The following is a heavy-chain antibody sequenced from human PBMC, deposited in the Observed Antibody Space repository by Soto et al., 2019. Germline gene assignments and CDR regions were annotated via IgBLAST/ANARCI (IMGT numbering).Heavy chain of an antibody. V-gene: IGHV2-5*02. J-gene: IGHJ4*02. CDR3: AHRFDWYYFNF. CDR1: GFSLRTSEVG. CDR2: IYWDDDK. D-gene: IGHD3-9*01. Sequence: QITLKESGPTLVKPTQTLTLTCTFSGFSLRTSEVGVGWIRQPPGKALEWLALIYWDDDKRYSPSLKSRLTITKDISKNQVFLTMTNMDPVDTATYYCAHRFDWYYFNFWGQGTLVTVSS.